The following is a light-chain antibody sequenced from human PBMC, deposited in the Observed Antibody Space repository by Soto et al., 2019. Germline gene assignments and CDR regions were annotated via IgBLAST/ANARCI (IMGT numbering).Light chain of an antibody. CDR2: DVS. CDR3: CSYAGSYTNYV. Sequence: QSALTQPRSVSGSPGQSVTISCTGTSSDVGGYNYVSWYQQHPGKAPKLMIYDVSNRPSGVPDRFSGSKSGNTASLTISGLQAEDEADYYCCSYAGSYTNYVFGTGTKLTVL. J-gene: IGLJ1*01. CDR1: SSDVGGYNY. V-gene: IGLV2-11*01.